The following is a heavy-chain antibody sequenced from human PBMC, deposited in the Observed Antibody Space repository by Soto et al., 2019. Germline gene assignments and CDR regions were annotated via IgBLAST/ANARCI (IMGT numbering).Heavy chain of an antibody. V-gene: IGHV1-2*02. CDR3: ARPITPYSSSAGFDL. CDR1: GYTFTGYY. D-gene: IGHD6-6*01. J-gene: IGHJ5*02. Sequence: ASVKVSGKASGYTFTGYYIHWVRQAPGQGLEWMGWINLNSGGTNYAQKFQGRITMTRDASISTAYMEVTRVRPDDTAVYYCARPITPYSSSAGFDLWGQGTLVTVSS. CDR2: INLNSGGT.